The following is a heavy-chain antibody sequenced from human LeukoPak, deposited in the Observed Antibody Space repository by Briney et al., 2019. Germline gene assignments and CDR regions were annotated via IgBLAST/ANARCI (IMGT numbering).Heavy chain of an antibody. D-gene: IGHD1-26*01. CDR1: GYSFTTYW. J-gene: IGHJ4*02. Sequence: GESLKISCKGSGYSFTTYWIGWVRQMPGKGLEWMGIIYPGDSDTTYSPSFQGRVTISADKSISTAYLQSSSLKASDTAMYYCARTPNRLGATGGVDYWGQGTLVTVSS. V-gene: IGHV5-51*01. CDR3: ARTPNRLGATGGVDY. CDR2: IYPGDSDT.